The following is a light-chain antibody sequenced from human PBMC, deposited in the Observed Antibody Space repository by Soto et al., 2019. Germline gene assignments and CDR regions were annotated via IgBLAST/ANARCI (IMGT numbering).Light chain of an antibody. J-gene: IGKJ5*01. CDR3: QQRNNWPPSIT. CDR2: DAS. CDR1: QSVGGH. Sequence: ELFLTQAPATLSLSPGEGATLSCRASQSVGGHLAWYQQKPGQAPRLLIYDASDRATGIPARFSGSGSETDFTLTISSLEPDDFAVYYCQQRNNWPPSITFGQGTRLEIK. V-gene: IGKV3-11*01.